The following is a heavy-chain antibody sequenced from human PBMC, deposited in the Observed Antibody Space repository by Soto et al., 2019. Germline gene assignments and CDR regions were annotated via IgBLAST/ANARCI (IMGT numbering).Heavy chain of an antibody. CDR3: ARDGDSLTGWSDY. CDR2: IGTAGDT. CDR1: GFTFSGFD. D-gene: IGHD3-9*01. Sequence: GGSLRLSCEASGFTFSGFDMHWVRQPTGKGLEWVSSIGTAGDTYYADSVKGRFTVSRDNAKNSLFLQMTSLRADDTGVYYCARDGDSLTGWSDYWGQGTLVTVSS. J-gene: IGHJ4*01. V-gene: IGHV3-13*01.